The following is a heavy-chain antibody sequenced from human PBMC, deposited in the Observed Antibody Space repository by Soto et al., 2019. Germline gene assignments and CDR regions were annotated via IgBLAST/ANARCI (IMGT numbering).Heavy chain of an antibody. Sequence: PSETLSLTCTVSGGSISSDYWSWIRQPAGKGLEWIGRIYISENTHYNPSLRSRVSMSLDTSKNQLSLNLSSVTAADTAVYYCARGVGRSSWTSFDSWGQGTPVTVSS. D-gene: IGHD6-13*01. CDR2: IYISENT. CDR3: ARGVGRSSWTSFDS. CDR1: GGSISSDY. V-gene: IGHV4-4*07. J-gene: IGHJ4*02.